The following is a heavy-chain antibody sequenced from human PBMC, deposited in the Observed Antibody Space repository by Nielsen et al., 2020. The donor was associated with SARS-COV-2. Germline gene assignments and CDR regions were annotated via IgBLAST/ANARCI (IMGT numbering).Heavy chain of an antibody. CDR3: ARDLSDGYNRPFDY. V-gene: IGHV3-30*03. J-gene: IGHJ4*02. D-gene: IGHD5-24*01. CDR1: GFTFSGYG. Sequence: GESLKISCAASGFTFSGYGIHWVRQAPGKGLEWVSLISYDGSTKYYADSVKGRFTISRDTSKNTLYLQMNSLRPEDTAVYYCARDLSDGYNRPFDYWGQGTLVTVSS. CDR2: ISYDGSTK.